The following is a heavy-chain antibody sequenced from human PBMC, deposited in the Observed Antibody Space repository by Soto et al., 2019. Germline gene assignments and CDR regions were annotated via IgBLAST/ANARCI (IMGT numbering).Heavy chain of an antibody. Sequence: GVSLRLSCAASGFTFSSYAMHWVRQAPGKGLEWVAVISYDGSNKYYADSVKGRFTISRDNSKNTLYLQMNSLRAEDTAVYYCARDNKSPEGATLGDYYYYGMDVWGQGTTVTVSS. J-gene: IGHJ6*02. D-gene: IGHD1-26*01. CDR2: ISYDGSNK. V-gene: IGHV3-30-3*01. CDR3: ARDNKSPEGATLGDYYYYGMDV. CDR1: GFTFSSYA.